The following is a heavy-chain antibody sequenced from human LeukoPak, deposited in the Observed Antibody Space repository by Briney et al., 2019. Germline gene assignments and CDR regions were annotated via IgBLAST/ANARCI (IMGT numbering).Heavy chain of an antibody. CDR2: IYYSGST. J-gene: IGHJ3*02. CDR1: GGSISSYY. D-gene: IGHD6-19*01. CDR3: ASLLLGSGWYPDAFDI. V-gene: IGHV4-59*01. Sequence: SSETLSLTCTVSGGSISSYYWSWIRQPPGKGLEWIGYIYYSGSTNYNPSLKSRVTISVDTSKNQFSLQLSSVTAADTAVYYCASLLLGSGWYPDAFDIWGQGTMVTVSS.